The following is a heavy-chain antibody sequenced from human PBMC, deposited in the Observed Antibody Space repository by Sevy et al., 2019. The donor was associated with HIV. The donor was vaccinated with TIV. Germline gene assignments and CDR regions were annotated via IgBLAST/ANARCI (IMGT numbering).Heavy chain of an antibody. CDR1: GFTFSSYG. D-gene: IGHD2-15*01. CDR2: IRYDGSNK. V-gene: IGHV3-30*02. Sequence: GGSLRLSCAASGFTFSSYGMHWVRQAPGKGLEWAAFIRYDGSNKYYADSVKGRFTISRDNSKNTLYLQMNSLRAEDTAVYYCAKRARQDIVVVVAATRGGFFDYWGQGTLVTVSS. CDR3: AKRARQDIVVVVAATRGGFFDY. J-gene: IGHJ4*02.